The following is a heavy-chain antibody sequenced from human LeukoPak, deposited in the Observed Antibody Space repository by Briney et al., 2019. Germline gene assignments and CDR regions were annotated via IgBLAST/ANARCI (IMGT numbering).Heavy chain of an antibody. CDR3: AKDHFGDHYFDY. J-gene: IGHJ4*02. CDR2: IGGSGGVT. Sequence: GGSLRLSCAASGFTFSSLAMTWVRQAPGKGLEWVSTIGGSGGVTYYADSVKGRFTISRDNSRSALYLQMNSLRAEDTAIYYCAKDHFGDHYFDYWGQGTLVTVSS. D-gene: IGHD3-10*01. CDR1: GFTFSSLA. V-gene: IGHV3-23*01.